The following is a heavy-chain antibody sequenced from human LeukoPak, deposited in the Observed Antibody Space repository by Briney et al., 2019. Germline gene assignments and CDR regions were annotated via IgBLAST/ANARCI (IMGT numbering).Heavy chain of an antibody. J-gene: IGHJ4*02. V-gene: IGHV3-21*04. D-gene: IGHD6-19*01. Sequence: GGSLRLSCTASGFTFSSHRMNWVRQAPGRGLEWVSSISSSSTSIYYADSVKGRFTISRDNAKNSLYLQMNSLRAEDTAVYYCAREGRTGYSSGYRVDYWGQGTLVTVSS. CDR1: GFTFSSHR. CDR2: ISSSSTSI. CDR3: AREGRTGYSSGYRVDY.